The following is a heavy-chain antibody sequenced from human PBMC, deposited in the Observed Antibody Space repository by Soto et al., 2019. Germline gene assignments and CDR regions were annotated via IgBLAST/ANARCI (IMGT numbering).Heavy chain of an antibody. J-gene: IGHJ2*01. CDR3: AREGGGYHYWYFDL. D-gene: IGHD1-26*01. Sequence: QVQLVESGGGVVQPGRSLRLSCAASGFTFSSYAMHWVRQAPGKGLEWVAVISYDGSNKYYADSVKGRFTISRDNSKNTLYLQMNSLRAEDKAVYYCAREGGGYHYWYFDLWGRGTLVTVSS. V-gene: IGHV3-30-3*01. CDR2: ISYDGSNK. CDR1: GFTFSSYA.